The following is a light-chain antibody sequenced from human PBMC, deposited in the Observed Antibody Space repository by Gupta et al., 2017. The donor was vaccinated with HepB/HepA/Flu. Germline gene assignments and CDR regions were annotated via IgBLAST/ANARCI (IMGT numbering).Light chain of an antibody. V-gene: IGLV2-11*01. Sequence: SALTLPRTVSGSPGRSVTMTCTGTSSGVGGYNYVSWYQHRPANAPKLMIYDVSKRPSEVPDRFSGSKSGSTASLTSAGLQAEDEADYYCGSEAGSDTIYVFGTGTKFTVL. CDR2: DVS. CDR1: SSGVGGYNY. J-gene: IGLJ1*01. CDR3: GSEAGSDTIYV.